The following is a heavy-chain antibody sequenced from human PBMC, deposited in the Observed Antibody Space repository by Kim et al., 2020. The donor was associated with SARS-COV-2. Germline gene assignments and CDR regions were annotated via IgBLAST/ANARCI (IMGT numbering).Heavy chain of an antibody. Sequence: SGSTYYNHSLKSRVTISVDTSKNQFSLKLSSVTAADTAVYYCARVGSTSNWGQGTLVTVSS. J-gene: IGHJ4*02. CDR3: ARVGSTSN. V-gene: IGHV4-31*02. D-gene: IGHD2-2*01. CDR2: SGST.